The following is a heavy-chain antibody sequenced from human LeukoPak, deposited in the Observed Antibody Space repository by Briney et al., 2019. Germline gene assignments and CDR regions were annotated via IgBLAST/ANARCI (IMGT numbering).Heavy chain of an antibody. Sequence: ASVKVSCKASGYTFTGYYIYWVRQAPGQGLEWMAFINPDSGDSYSAPKFQGRVTMTRDTSISTASMEVRWLTSDDTAVYYCATGVATAFTYWGQGTLVTVSS. CDR3: ATGVATAFTY. D-gene: IGHD5-12*01. CDR2: INPDSGDS. CDR1: GYTFTGYY. V-gene: IGHV1-2*02. J-gene: IGHJ4*02.